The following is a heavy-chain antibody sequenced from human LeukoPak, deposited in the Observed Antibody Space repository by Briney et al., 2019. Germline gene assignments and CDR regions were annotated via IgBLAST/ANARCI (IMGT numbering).Heavy chain of an antibody. J-gene: IGHJ4*02. CDR1: GYTFTSSD. D-gene: IGHD2-2*01. Sequence: GASVKVSCKASGYTFTSSDISWVRQAPGQGLEWMGWISAYNGNTNYAQKFQGRVTMTTDTSTNTAFMELRSLRSDDTALYYCAREDCSSSSCYLGVYWGQGTLVTVSS. CDR2: ISAYNGNT. CDR3: AREDCSSSSCYLGVY. V-gene: IGHV1-18*01.